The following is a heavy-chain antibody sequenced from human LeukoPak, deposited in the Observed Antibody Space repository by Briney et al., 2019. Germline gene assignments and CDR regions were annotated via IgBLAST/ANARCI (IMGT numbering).Heavy chain of an antibody. J-gene: IGHJ4*02. V-gene: IGHV4-61*05. Sequence: SETLSLTCTVSDGSINNNNYYWGWIRQPPGKGLEWIGYIYYSGSTNYNPSLKSRVTISVDTSKNQFSLKLSSVTAADTAVYYCARGLGTPYYFDYWGQGTLVTVSS. CDR3: ARGLGTPYYFDY. CDR2: IYYSGST. D-gene: IGHD2-15*01. CDR1: DGSINNNNYY.